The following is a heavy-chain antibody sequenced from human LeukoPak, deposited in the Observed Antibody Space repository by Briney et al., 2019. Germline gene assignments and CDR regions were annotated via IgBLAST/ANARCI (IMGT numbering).Heavy chain of an antibody. Sequence: ASVKVSCKASGYTFTGYYMHWVRQAPGQGLEWMGWINPNSGGTNYAQKFQGWVTMTRDTSISTAYMELSRLRSDDTAVYYCAREAPGYCSGGSCSNWFDPWGQGTLVTVSS. J-gene: IGHJ5*02. D-gene: IGHD2-15*01. V-gene: IGHV1-2*04. CDR1: GYTFTGYY. CDR2: INPNSGGT. CDR3: AREAPGYCSGGSCSNWFDP.